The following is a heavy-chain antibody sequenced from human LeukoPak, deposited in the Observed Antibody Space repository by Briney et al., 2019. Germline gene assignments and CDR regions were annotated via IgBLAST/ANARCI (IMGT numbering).Heavy chain of an antibody. Sequence: GGSLRLSCAATGFTFNHYGMHWVRQAPGKGLEWVAVICSDGTNTYYTDTVKGRFTISRVESEKTLYLQMKSLRAEDTGVYYCAKNPQRGFDDSNALQYWGHGTPVTVST. D-gene: IGHD4-11*01. J-gene: IGHJ4*01. CDR3: AKNPQRGFDDSNALQY. V-gene: IGHV3-33*03. CDR1: GFTFNHYG. CDR2: ICSDGTNT.